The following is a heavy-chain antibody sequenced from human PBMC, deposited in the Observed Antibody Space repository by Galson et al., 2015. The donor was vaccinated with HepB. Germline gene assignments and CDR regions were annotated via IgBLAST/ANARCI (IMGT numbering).Heavy chain of an antibody. J-gene: IGHJ4*02. CDR1: GFTFSSYA. CDR2: ISYDGSNK. CDR3: ARDPWSGSYPGSGHFDY. D-gene: IGHD1-26*01. V-gene: IGHV3-30*04. Sequence: SLRLSCAASGFTFSSYAMHWVRQAPGKGLEWVAVISYDGSNKYYADSVKGRFTISRDNSKNTLYLQMNSLRAEDTAVYYCARDPWSGSYPGSGHFDYWGQGTLVTVSS.